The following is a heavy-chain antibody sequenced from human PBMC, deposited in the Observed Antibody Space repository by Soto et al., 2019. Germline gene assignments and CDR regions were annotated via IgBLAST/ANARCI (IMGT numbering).Heavy chain of an antibody. V-gene: IGHV3-15*02. CDR3: TTTQDLGDYGLDY. Sequence: EVQLVESGGALLRPGGSLRLSCAASGSTFSNACMSWIRQAPGKGLEWVGRIKSKTAGGTTDYAAPVKGRFTISRDDSKNTVYLQMNSLKTGDTAVYYCTTTQDLGDYGLDYWGQGTLVTVSS. CDR1: GSTFSNAC. J-gene: IGHJ4*02. CDR2: IKSKTAGGTT. D-gene: IGHD4-17*01.